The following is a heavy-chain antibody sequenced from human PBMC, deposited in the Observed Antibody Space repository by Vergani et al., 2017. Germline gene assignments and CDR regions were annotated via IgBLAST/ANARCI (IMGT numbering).Heavy chain of an antibody. V-gene: IGHV3-23*01. CDR2: ISGSGGFT. Sequence: EVQLLESGGNLVQPGGSLRLSCAASGFTFTNFAMTWVRQAPGEGLEWVSGISGSGGFTYYADSVKDRFTISRDNSKNTMHLQMNSLRADDTAVYYCAKVGRSEVAGTFGAFDIWGQGTMVTVSS. J-gene: IGHJ3*02. D-gene: IGHD6-19*01. CDR1: GFTFTNFA. CDR3: AKVGRSEVAGTFGAFDI.